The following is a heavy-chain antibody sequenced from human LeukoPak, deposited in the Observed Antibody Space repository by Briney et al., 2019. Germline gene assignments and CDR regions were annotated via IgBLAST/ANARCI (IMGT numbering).Heavy chain of an antibody. Sequence: SETLSLTCTVSGGSISSSSYYWGWIRQPPGKGLEWIGNIYYSGSTYYNPSLKSRVTISVDTSKNQFSLKLSSVTAADTAVYHCAREKSLGASFDYWGQGTLVTVSS. V-gene: IGHV4-39*07. CDR3: AREKSLGASFDY. CDR2: IYYSGST. J-gene: IGHJ4*02. D-gene: IGHD1-26*01. CDR1: GGSISSSSYY.